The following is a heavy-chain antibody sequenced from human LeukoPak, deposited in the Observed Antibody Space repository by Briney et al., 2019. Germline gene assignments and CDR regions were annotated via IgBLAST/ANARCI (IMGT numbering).Heavy chain of an antibody. V-gene: IGHV3-74*01. CDR2: IKSDGSST. CDR1: GFTFSNYW. D-gene: IGHD3-3*01. CDR3: TKSDWFDP. Sequence: GGSLSLSCAASGFTFSNYWMHWVRQAPGKGLVWVSRIKSDGSSTTYADSVKGRFTISRDNAKNTLYLQMNSLRAEDTAVYYCTKSDWFDPWGQGTLVTVSS. J-gene: IGHJ5*02.